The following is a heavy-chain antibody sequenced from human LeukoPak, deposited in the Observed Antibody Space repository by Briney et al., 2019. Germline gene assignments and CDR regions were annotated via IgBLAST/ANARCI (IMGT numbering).Heavy chain of an antibody. V-gene: IGHV1-69*05. CDR1: GGTFSSYA. CDR2: IIPIFGTA. Sequence: ASVKVSCKASGGTFSSYAISWGRQAPGQGLEWMGRIIPIFGTANYAQKFQGRVTITTDESTSTAYMELSSLRSEDTAVYYCARVASDWNYDPDAFDIWGQGTMVTVSS. D-gene: IGHD1-7*01. CDR3: ARVASDWNYDPDAFDI. J-gene: IGHJ3*02.